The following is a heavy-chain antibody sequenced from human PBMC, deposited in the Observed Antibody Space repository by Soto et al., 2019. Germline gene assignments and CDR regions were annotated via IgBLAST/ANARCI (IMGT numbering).Heavy chain of an antibody. V-gene: IGHV5-51*01. J-gene: IGHJ6*02. Sequence: ISCKPSGCTFCNYWIGWLRQIPGKGLEWMGIIYPGDSDTRYSPSFQGQVTISADKSISTAYLQWSSLKASDTAMYYCARSDIVVVPAAMLMKDYYYGMDVWGQGTTVTVSS. D-gene: IGHD2-2*01. CDR3: ARSDIVVVPAAMLMKDYYYGMDV. CDR1: GCTFCNYW. CDR2: IYPGDSDT.